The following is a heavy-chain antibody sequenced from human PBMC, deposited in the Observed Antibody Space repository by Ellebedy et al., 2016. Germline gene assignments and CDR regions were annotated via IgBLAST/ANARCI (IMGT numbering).Heavy chain of an antibody. CDR3: ARVQYCNSLD. Sequence: GESLKISXAASGFTFSSYAMSWVRQAPGKGLEWVGRSINKVNSYTPEYAASVKGRFTISRDNSQNSLYLQMNSLKTEDTAVYYGARVQYCNSLDWGQGTLVTVSS. CDR2: SINKVNSYTP. J-gene: IGHJ4*02. V-gene: IGHV3-72*01. D-gene: IGHD4-23*01. CDR1: GFTFSSYA.